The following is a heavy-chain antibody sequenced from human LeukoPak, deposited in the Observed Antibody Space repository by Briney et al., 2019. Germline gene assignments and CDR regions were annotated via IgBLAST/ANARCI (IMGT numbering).Heavy chain of an antibody. Sequence: PSETLSLTCTVSGGSISSYYWSWIRQPAGKGLEWIGRIYTSGSTNYNPSLKSRLTISVDTSKNQFSLKLSSVTAADTAVYYCARENSGWSNLYFDLWGRGTPVTVSS. CDR3: ARENSGWSNLYFDL. D-gene: IGHD6-19*01. V-gene: IGHV4-4*07. CDR1: GGSISSYY. CDR2: IYTSGST. J-gene: IGHJ2*01.